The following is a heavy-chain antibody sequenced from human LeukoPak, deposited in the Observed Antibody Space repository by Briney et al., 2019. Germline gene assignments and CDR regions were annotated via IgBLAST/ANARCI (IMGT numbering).Heavy chain of an antibody. D-gene: IGHD3-22*01. CDR3: AXDRYFESSGYYYSDY. CDR2: IYSGGST. Sequence: PGGSLRLSRIASGFTLSSYEMSWIRQAPGKGLEWVSVIYSGGSTYYADSVKGRFTLSRDISKNTLYIQMNSLRAEDTAVYYCAXDRYFESSGYYYSDYWGQGTLVTVSS. V-gene: IGHV3-53*01. J-gene: IGHJ4*02. CDR1: GFTLSSYE.